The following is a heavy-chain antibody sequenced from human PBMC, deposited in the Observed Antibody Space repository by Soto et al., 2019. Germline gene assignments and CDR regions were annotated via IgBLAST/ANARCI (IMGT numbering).Heavy chain of an antibody. CDR2: IYSGGYT. CDR1: GFTVSNNY. Sequence: EVQLVESGGGLIQPGGSLRLSCAVSGFTVSNNYMSWVRQAPGKGLEGVSVIYSGGYTAYGDSVKGRFTISRDNSKNTLYPQKKSLGAGDAAVYYGADRAGGGGYWGQGTLVTVSS. CDR3: ADRAGGGGY. D-gene: IGHD3-10*01. J-gene: IGHJ4*02. V-gene: IGHV3-53*01.